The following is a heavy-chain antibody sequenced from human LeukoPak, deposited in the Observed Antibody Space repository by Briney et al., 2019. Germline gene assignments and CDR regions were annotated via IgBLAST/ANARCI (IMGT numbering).Heavy chain of an antibody. J-gene: IGHJ4*02. Sequence: PSETLSLTCTASGGSISSSSYYWGWIRQPPGKGLEWIGSIYYSGSTYYNPSLKSRVTISVDTSKNQFSLKLSSVTAADTAMYYCARHTVSSSFFDYWGQGTLVTVSS. CDR1: GGSISSSSYY. CDR2: IYYSGST. V-gene: IGHV4-39*01. D-gene: IGHD6-13*01. CDR3: ARHTVSSSFFDY.